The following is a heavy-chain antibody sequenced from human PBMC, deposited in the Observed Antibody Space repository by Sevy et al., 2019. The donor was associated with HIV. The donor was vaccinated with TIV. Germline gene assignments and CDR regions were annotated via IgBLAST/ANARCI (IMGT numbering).Heavy chain of an antibody. V-gene: IGHV3-7*01. Sequence: GGSLRVSCAASGFSFSTYWMHWVRQAPGKGLEWVANIKQDESEKYYVASVKGRFTISRDNAKNSVYLEMNSLRPEDTAIYYCAKGNSGSFDYRGQGTLVTVSS. CDR2: IKQDESEK. CDR3: AKGNSGSFDY. J-gene: IGHJ4*02. D-gene: IGHD3-22*01. CDR1: GFSFSTYW.